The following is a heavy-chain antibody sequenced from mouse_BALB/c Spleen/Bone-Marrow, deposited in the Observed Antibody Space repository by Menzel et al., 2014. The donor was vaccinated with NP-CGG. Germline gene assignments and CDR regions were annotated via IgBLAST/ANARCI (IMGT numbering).Heavy chain of an antibody. D-gene: IGHD2-14*01. CDR3: ASPYYRYDALDY. Sequence: EVQLVESGPELVRPGASVKMSCKASGYTFTSYVMHWVKQEPGQGLEWIGYINPYNDGTKYNEKFKGKATLTSDKSSSTAYMELSSLTSEDSAVYYCASPYYRYDALDYWGQGTSVTVSS. J-gene: IGHJ4*01. CDR2: INPYNDGT. V-gene: IGHV1-14*01. CDR1: GYTFTSYV.